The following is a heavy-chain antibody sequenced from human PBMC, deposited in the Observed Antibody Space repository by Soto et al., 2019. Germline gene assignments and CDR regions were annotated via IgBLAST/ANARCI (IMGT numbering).Heavy chain of an antibody. V-gene: IGHV4-61*03. CDR3: AGSGGSYYGSLFDY. Sequence: SGPTLVNPTETLTLTCTVSGFSLTTGKMGVSWIRQPPGKGLEWIGYISYTGNTNYNPSLKSRVTISVDTSKNHFSLKLSSVTAADTAVYSCAGSGGSYYGSLFDYWGQGTLVTVSS. D-gene: IGHD1-26*01. CDR2: ISYTGNT. J-gene: IGHJ4*02. CDR1: GFSLTTGKMG.